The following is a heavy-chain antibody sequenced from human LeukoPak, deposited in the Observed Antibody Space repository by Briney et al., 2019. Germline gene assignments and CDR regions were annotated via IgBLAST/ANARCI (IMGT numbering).Heavy chain of an antibody. CDR1: GGSISGSNW. Sequence: PSETLSLTCAVSGGSISGSNWWSWVRQPPGKGLEWIGEIYHSGSTNYNPSLKSRVTISVDKSKNQFSLKLSSVTAADTAVYYCALSRGYYMYFDYWGQGTLVTVSS. CDR2: IYHSGST. J-gene: IGHJ4*02. CDR3: ALSRGYYMYFDY. D-gene: IGHD3-22*01. V-gene: IGHV4-4*02.